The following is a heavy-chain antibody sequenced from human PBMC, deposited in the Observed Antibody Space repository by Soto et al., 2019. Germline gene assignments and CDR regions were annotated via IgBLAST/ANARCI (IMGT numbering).Heavy chain of an antibody. V-gene: IGHV4-39*01. CDR2: IYYSGST. J-gene: IGHJ4*02. D-gene: IGHD6-13*01. CDR3: ARPDSSSWAAPFGS. Sequence: SETLSLTCTVSSGSISSSRYYWGWIRQSPGKGLEWIGSIYYSGSTYFNPSLRSRVTISVDTSKNQFSLRLTSVTAADTAVYYCARPDSSSWAAPFGSWGQGTLVTVSS. CDR1: SGSISSSRYY.